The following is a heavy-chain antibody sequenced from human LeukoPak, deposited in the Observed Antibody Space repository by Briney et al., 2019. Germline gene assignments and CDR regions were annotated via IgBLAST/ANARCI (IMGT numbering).Heavy chain of an antibody. D-gene: IGHD2-2*01. J-gene: IGHJ4*02. Sequence: GGSLRLPCAASGFTFSSYAMHWVRQAPGKGLEWVAVISYDGSNKYYADSVKGRFTISRDNSKNTLYLQMNSLRAEDTAVYYCARDPGYCSSTSCYPFDYWGQGTLVTVSS. V-gene: IGHV3-30*04. CDR2: ISYDGSNK. CDR3: ARDPGYCSSTSCYPFDY. CDR1: GFTFSSYA.